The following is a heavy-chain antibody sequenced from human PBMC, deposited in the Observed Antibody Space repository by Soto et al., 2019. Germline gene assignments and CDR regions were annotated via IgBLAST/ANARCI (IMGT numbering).Heavy chain of an antibody. V-gene: IGHV4-31*03. CDR3: ARFNSRSGTEYFDH. CDR1: GGSITSGGIY. CDR2: IYHSGST. J-gene: IGHJ4*02. Sequence: QVKLQESGPGLVQPAQTLSLSCTVSGGSITSGGIYWSWLRQHPRQGLEWIGYIYHSGSTTYNPSLTSRVTISVDTSKNQFSLTVTSLTVADTAVYYCARFNSRSGTEYFDHWGQGTLVTVSS. D-gene: IGHD6-19*01.